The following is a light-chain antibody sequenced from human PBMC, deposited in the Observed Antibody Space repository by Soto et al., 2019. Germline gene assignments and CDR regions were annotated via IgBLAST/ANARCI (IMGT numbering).Light chain of an antibody. CDR2: GGS. J-gene: IGKJ1*01. Sequence: EIVLTQSPGTVSFSPGERATLSCRASQSVGSRWLAWYQQKPGQAPRVHIYGGSNRATGIPDRFSGSGSGTDFTLTISRLEPEDFAVYYCQQYYSSRTFGQGTKVEMK. V-gene: IGKV3-20*01. CDR1: QSVGSRW. CDR3: QQYYSSRT.